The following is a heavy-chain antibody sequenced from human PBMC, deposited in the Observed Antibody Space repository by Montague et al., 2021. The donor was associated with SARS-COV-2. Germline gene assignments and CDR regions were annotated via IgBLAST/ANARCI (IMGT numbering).Heavy chain of an antibody. CDR1: GGSMSSTY. Sequence: ETLSLTCSVSGGSMSSTYWSWVRQPPGKGLEWIGCIYYSGRAFYNPSLKSRVTISVDTSKNQFSLNLSSVTAADTAVYYCARLTVNYGDLWGYYHGMDVWGQGATVTVSS. J-gene: IGHJ6*02. CDR3: ARLTVNYGDLWGYYHGMDV. V-gene: IGHV4-59*08. CDR2: IYYSGRA. D-gene: IGHD4-17*01.